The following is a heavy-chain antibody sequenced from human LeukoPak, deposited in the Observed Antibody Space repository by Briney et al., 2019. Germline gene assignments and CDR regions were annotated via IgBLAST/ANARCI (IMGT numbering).Heavy chain of an antibody. D-gene: IGHD6-6*01. CDR3: ARQYSSSSGWFDP. J-gene: IGHJ5*02. Sequence: ESLKISCKGSGYTFTDYWIGWVRQMPGKGLEWMGIIYPGDSDTRYSPSFQGQVTISADKSISTAYLQWSSLKASDTAIYYCARQYSSSSGWFDPWGQGTLVTVSS. CDR1: GYTFTDYW. CDR2: IYPGDSDT. V-gene: IGHV5-51*01.